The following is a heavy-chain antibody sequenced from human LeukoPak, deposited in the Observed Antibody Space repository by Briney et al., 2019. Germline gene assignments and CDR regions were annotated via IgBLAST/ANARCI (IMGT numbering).Heavy chain of an antibody. Sequence: GGSLRLSCAVSGFTFSIYAMRWVRQAPGKGLEWVSAISGSGGRTYYADSVKGRFTISRDNSKNTLYLQMNSLRAEDTAVYYCAKDTPDDITVAAPYFDYWGQGTLVTVSS. D-gene: IGHD6-19*01. CDR3: AKDTPDDITVAAPYFDY. V-gene: IGHV3-23*01. CDR2: ISGSGGRT. CDR1: GFTFSIYA. J-gene: IGHJ4*02.